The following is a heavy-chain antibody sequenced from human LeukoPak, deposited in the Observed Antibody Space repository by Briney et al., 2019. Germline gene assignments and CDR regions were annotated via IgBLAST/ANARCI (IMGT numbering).Heavy chain of an antibody. CDR3: AREAGRGDAFDI. V-gene: IGHV5-51*01. CDR1: GYSFTSNW. J-gene: IGHJ3*02. Sequence: GQSLKISCKGSGYSFTSNWFGWVRQLPGKGVEWMGFNYPGDSDIRYSPSFQGQVTISADKSLSTAYLQWSSLKASDTAMYYCAREAGRGDAFDIWGQGTMVTVSS. CDR2: NYPGDSDI. D-gene: IGHD3-10*01.